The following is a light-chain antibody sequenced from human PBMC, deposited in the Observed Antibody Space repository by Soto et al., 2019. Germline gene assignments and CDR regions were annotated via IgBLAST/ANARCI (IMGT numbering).Light chain of an antibody. CDR1: QSVSSN. Sequence: IVMTQSPATLSVSPGERATVSCRASQSVSSNLAWYQQKPGQAPRLLIYGASTRATGIPARFSGSGSGTEITLTISSLQSEDFAVYYCQQYNNWPPSWTFGQGTKVDIK. J-gene: IGKJ1*01. CDR3: QQYNNWPPSWT. V-gene: IGKV3-15*01. CDR2: GAS.